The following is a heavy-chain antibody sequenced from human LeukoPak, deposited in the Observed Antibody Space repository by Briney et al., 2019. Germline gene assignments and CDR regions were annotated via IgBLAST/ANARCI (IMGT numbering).Heavy chain of an antibody. CDR1: GGSFSGYY. V-gene: IGHV4-34*01. J-gene: IGHJ4*02. CDR2: INHSGST. CDR3: ARGPIAAERSTSKRAATYDY. D-gene: IGHD2-15*01. Sequence: SETLSLTCAVYGGSFSGYYWSWIRQPSGKGLEWIGEINHSGSTNYNPSLKSRVTISVDTSKDQFSLKLSSVTAADTAVYYCARGPIAAERSTSKRAATYDYWGQGTLVTVSS.